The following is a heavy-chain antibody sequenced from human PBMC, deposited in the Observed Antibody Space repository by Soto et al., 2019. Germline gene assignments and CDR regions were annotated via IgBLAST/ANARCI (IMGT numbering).Heavy chain of an antibody. Sequence: GESLKISCNCSGYSFTSYWIGWVRQMPGKGLEWMGIIYPGDSDTRYSPSFQGQVTISADKSTSTAYLQWSSLKASDTDMYYRARAEGYNLGYWGQGTLVTVYS. CDR1: GYSFTSYW. V-gene: IGHV5-51*01. J-gene: IGHJ4*02. D-gene: IGHD1-1*01. CDR3: ARAEGYNLGY. CDR2: IYPGDSDT.